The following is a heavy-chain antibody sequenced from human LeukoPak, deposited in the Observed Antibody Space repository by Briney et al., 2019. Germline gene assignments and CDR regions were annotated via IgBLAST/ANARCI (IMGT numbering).Heavy chain of an antibody. J-gene: IGHJ4*02. D-gene: IGHD3-3*01. CDR1: GFTFSSYS. CDR3: ALETYDFWSGYLDY. CDR2: ISSSSSYI. Sequence: GGSLRLSCAASGFTFSSYSMNWVRQAPGKGLEWVSSISSSSSYIYYAGSVKGRFTISRDNAKNSLYLQMNSLRAEDTAVYYCALETYDFWSGYLDYWGQGTLVTVSS. V-gene: IGHV3-21*01.